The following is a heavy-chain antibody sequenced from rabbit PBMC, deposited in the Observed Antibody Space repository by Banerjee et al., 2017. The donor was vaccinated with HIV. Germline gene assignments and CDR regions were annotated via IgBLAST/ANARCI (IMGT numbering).Heavy chain of an antibody. D-gene: IGHD6-1*01. J-gene: IGHJ4*01. CDR3: ARGYAGYAGYGYAQYFNL. CDR2: IFPNYGTK. Sequence: QEQLVESGGGLVTLGGSLKLSCRASGIDFSTYGISWVRQAPGKGLEWIAYIFPNYGTKDYASWVNGRFTISLDNAQTTVFLQMTSLTAADTATYFCARGYAGYAGYGYAQYFNLWGPGTLVTVS. V-gene: IGHV1S47*01. CDR1: GIDFSTYG.